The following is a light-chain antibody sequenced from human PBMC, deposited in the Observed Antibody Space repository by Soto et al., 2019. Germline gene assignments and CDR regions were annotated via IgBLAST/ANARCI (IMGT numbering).Light chain of an antibody. J-gene: IGKJ1*01. Sequence: IEMAQSPATLSVSPGERATLSCRASQSVSSNLVWYQQKPGQAPRRLIYGASIRATGIPDRFSGSGSGTDFTLTISRLEPEDFALYYCQQYHTSPLAFGQGTKVDIK. CDR2: GAS. CDR3: QQYHTSPLA. V-gene: IGKV3D-15*01. CDR1: QSVSSN.